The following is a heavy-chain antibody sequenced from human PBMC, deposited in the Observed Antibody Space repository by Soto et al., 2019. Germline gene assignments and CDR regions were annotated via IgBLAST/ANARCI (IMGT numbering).Heavy chain of an antibody. CDR2: IRGSGGST. D-gene: IGHD1-20*01. J-gene: IGHJ4*02. CDR3: ARDNSYACDY. CDR1: GFTFSSYA. Sequence: GGSLRLSCAASGFTFSSYAMSWVRQAPGKGLEWVSDIRGSGGSTYYADSVKGRFTISRDNAKNSLYLQMNSLRAEDTAVYYCARDNSYACDYWGRGTLVTVSS. V-gene: IGHV3-23*01.